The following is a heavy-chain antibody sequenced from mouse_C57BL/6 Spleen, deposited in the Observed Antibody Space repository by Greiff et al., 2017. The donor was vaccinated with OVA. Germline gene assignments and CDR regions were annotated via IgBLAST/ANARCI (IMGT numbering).Heavy chain of an antibody. D-gene: IGHD2-5*01. CDR1: GYSFTSYY. V-gene: IGHV1-66*01. J-gene: IGHJ4*01. Sequence: QVQLKESGPELVKPGASVKISCKASGYSFTSYYIHWVKQRPGQGLEWIGWIYPGSGNTKYNEKFKGKATLTADTSSSTAYMQLSSLTSEDSAVYYCARTAYYSNPYAMDYWGQGTSVTVSS. CDR2: IYPGSGNT. CDR3: ARTAYYSNPYAMDY.